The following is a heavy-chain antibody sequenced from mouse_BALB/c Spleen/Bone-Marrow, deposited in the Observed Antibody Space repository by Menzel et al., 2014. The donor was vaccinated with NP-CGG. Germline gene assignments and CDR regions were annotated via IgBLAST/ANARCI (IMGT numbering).Heavy chain of an antibody. J-gene: IGHJ2*01. V-gene: IGHV5-6*01. CDR1: GFTFSSYG. CDR3: AGRSYDGPDY. D-gene: IGHD2-3*01. Sequence: HLVESGGDLVKPGGSLKLSCAASGFTFSSYGMSWVRQTPDKRLEGVATISSGGSYTYYPDSVKGRFTISRDNSINTLYLQMSSLKSEATAMYYCAGRSYDGPDYWGEGTTLTVSS. CDR2: ISSGGSYT.